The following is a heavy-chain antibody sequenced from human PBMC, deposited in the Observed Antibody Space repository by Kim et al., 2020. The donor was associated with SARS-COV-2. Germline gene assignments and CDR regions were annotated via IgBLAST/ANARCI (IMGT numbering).Heavy chain of an antibody. CDR1: GFTFSSYW. CDR3: ATHPVGYSGYETDLFDY. CDR2: IKQDGSEK. J-gene: IGHJ4*02. Sequence: GGSLRLSCAASGFTFSSYWMSWVRQAPGKGLEWVANIKQDGSEKYYVDSVKGRFTISRDNAKNSLYLQMNSLRAEDTAVYYCATHPVGYSGYETDLFDYWGQGTLVTVSS. V-gene: IGHV3-7*01. D-gene: IGHD5-12*01.